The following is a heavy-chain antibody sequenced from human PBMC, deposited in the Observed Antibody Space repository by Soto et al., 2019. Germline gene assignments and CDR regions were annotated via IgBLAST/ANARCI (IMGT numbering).Heavy chain of an antibody. CDR3: ARGIATGQLDP. CDR2: INPDNGNT. Sequence: ASVKVSCKASGYTFTRYTMNWVRQAPGQRLEWMGWINPDNGNTKSSQKFQDRVIITRDTSANTAYMDLSSLRSEDTAVYYCARGIATGQLDPWGQGTLVTVSS. V-gene: IGHV1-3*01. J-gene: IGHJ5*02. D-gene: IGHD6-13*01. CDR1: GYTFTRYT.